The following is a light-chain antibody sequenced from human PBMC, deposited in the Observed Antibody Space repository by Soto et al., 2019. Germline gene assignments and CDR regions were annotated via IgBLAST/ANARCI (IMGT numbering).Light chain of an antibody. V-gene: IGLV2-14*01. J-gene: IGLJ2*01. CDR2: EVS. CDR3: SSFTTSSKLV. CDR1: SSDVGTYNY. Sequence: QSALTQPASVSGSPGQSITISCAGTSSDVGTYNYVSWYQQHPGSTPKIIIYEVSNRPSGVAYRFSGSKSGNTASLTISGRQAGDEADYYCSSFTTSSKLVFGGGTELTVL.